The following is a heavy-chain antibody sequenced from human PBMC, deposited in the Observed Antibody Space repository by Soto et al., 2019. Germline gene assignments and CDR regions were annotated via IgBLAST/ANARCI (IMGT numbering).Heavy chain of an antibody. V-gene: IGHV3-66*01. CDR1: GFTVSSNY. J-gene: IGHJ6*03. D-gene: IGHD6-6*01. Sequence: EVQLVESGGGLVQPGGSLSLSCAASGFTVSSNYMSWVRQAPGKGLEWVSVIYSGGSTYYADSVKGRFTISRDNSKNTLYLQMNSLRAEDTAVYYCARDLSSSRGYYYYYMDVWGKGTTVTVSS. CDR2: IYSGGST. CDR3: ARDLSSSRGYYYYYMDV.